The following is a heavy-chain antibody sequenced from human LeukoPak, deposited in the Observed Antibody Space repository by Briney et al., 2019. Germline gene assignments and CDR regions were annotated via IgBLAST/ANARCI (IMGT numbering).Heavy chain of an antibody. V-gene: IGHV3-7*01. CDR3: ARVSIGWYSFDY. CDR1: GFTFSNYW. J-gene: IGHJ4*02. Sequence: GGSLRLSCAASGFTFSNYWMSWLRQAPGRGLEWVANIKPDGNEKYFVDSVRGRFTISRDNAKDTVYLQMNSLRAEDTAVYYCARVSIGWYSFDYWGQGTLVTVSS. D-gene: IGHD6-19*01. CDR2: IKPDGNEK.